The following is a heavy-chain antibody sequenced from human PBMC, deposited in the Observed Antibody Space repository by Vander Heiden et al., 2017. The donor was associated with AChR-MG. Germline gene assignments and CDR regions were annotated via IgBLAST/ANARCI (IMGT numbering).Heavy chain of an antibody. V-gene: IGHV1-24*01. CDR1: GYTLTELS. Sequence: QVQLVQSGAEVKKPGASVKVSCKVSGYTLTELSMHWVRPAPGKGLEWMGGFDPEDGETIYAQKFQGRVTMTEDTSTDTAYMELSSLRSEDTAVYYCATAPLGYCSSTSCYTGWDVWGQGTTVTVSS. J-gene: IGHJ6*02. D-gene: IGHD2-2*02. CDR3: ATAPLGYCSSTSCYTGWDV. CDR2: FDPEDGET.